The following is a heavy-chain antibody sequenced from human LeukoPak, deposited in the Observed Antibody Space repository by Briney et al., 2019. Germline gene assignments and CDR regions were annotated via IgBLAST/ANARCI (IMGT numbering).Heavy chain of an antibody. CDR3: ARPAATVRENWFDP. Sequence: GESLKISGKGSGYSFTHYWIGWVRQMPGKGLEWMGGIYPGDSDIIYGPSFQGQVTISADKSISTAYLQWSSLKASDTAIYYCARPAATVRENWFDPWGQGTPVTVSS. V-gene: IGHV5-51*01. J-gene: IGHJ5*02. CDR1: GYSFTHYW. D-gene: IGHD2-15*01. CDR2: IYPGDSDI.